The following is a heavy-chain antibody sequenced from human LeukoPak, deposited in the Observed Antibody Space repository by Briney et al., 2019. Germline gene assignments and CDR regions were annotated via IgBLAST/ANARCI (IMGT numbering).Heavy chain of an antibody. CDR1: GFTFSSFE. Sequence: GGSLRLSCAASGFTFSSFEMNWVRQAPGKGLEWVSSISSSSSYVYYADSMKGRFTTSRDNAKNSLYLQMNSLRAEDTAVYYCARDSSGWLDYWGQGTLVTVSS. CDR3: ARDSSGWLDY. D-gene: IGHD6-19*01. J-gene: IGHJ4*02. V-gene: IGHV3-21*01. CDR2: ISSSSSYV.